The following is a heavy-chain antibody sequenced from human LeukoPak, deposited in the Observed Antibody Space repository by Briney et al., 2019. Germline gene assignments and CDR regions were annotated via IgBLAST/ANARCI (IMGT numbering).Heavy chain of an antibody. V-gene: IGHV1-69*05. J-gene: IGHJ4*02. CDR3: ARGPYDSSGYYYSLDH. CDR2: IIPIFGTA. CDR1: GGTFSSYA. Sequence: SVKVSCKASGGTFSSYAISWVRQAPGQGLEWMGGIIPIFGTANYAQKFQGRVTITTDESTSTAYMELSSLRSEDTAVYYCARGPYDSSGYYYSLDHWGQGTLVTLSS. D-gene: IGHD3-22*01.